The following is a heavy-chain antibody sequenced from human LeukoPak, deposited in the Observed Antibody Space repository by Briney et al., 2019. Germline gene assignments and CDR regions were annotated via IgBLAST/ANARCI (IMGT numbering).Heavy chain of an antibody. Sequence: PSETLSLTCAVYGGSFSGYYWSWIRQPPGKGLEWIGEINHSGSTNYNPSLKSRVTISVDTSKSQFSLKLSSVTAADTAVYYCARDVGGWYYWFDPWGQGTLVTVSS. D-gene: IGHD6-19*01. V-gene: IGHV4-34*01. CDR1: GGSFSGYY. CDR3: ARDVGGWYYWFDP. CDR2: INHSGST. J-gene: IGHJ5*02.